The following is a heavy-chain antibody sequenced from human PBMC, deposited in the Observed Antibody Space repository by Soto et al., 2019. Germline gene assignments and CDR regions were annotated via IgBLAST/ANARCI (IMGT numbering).Heavy chain of an antibody. Sequence: GGSLRLSCAASGFTFSSYSMNWVRQAPGKGLEWVSSISSSSSYIYYADSVKGRFTISRDNAKNSLYLQMNSLRAEDTAVYYCAKGGKITMTLVLWGQGTLVTVSS. CDR1: GFTFSSYS. V-gene: IGHV3-21*01. D-gene: IGHD3-22*01. CDR2: ISSSSSYI. J-gene: IGHJ4*02. CDR3: AKGGKITMTLVL.